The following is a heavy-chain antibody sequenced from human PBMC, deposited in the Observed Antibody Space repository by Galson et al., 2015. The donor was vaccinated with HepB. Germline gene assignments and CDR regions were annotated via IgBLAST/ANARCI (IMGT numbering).Heavy chain of an antibody. J-gene: IGHJ6*02. CDR3: ARERVYCTGGSCYSYDMDV. D-gene: IGHD2-15*01. Sequence: SETLSLTCSVSGGSIRSYYWSWIRQPPGKGLEWIGYIYYSGSTNYNPSLKTRVTISVDTSKNQFSLKLSSVTAADTAVYYCARERVYCTGGSCYSYDMDVWGQGTTVTVSS. CDR1: GGSIRSYY. V-gene: IGHV4-59*01. CDR2: IYYSGST.